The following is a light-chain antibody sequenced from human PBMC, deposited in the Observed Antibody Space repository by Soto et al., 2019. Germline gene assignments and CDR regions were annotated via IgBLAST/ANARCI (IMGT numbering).Light chain of an antibody. CDR2: IAS. J-gene: IGKJ5*01. CDR1: QSISTY. CDR3: HQSYSSPDT. V-gene: IGKV1-39*01. Sequence: DIRLTQSPSSLSASVGDSVTITCRASQSISTYLNWYQQRGGEAPKVLIYIASTLQTGVPARFSSSGSGKEFTLTISSLQPEDFATYYCHQSYSSPDTFGQGTRLEIK.